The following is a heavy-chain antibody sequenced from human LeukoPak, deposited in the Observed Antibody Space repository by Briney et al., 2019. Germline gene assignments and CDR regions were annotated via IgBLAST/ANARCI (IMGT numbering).Heavy chain of an antibody. CDR3: AYDRNDAFDI. CDR1: GGSISSYY. J-gene: IGHJ3*02. Sequence: SETLSLTCTVSGGSISSYYWSWIRQPPGKGLEWIGYIYYSGSTNYNPSLKSRVTISVDRSKNQFSLKLSSVTAADTAVYYCAYDRNDAFDIWGQGTMVTVSS. D-gene: IGHD3-22*01. V-gene: IGHV4-59*12. CDR2: IYYSGST.